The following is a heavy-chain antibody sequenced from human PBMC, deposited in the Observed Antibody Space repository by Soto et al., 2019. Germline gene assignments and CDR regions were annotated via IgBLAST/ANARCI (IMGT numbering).Heavy chain of an antibody. CDR2: IIPIFGTA. D-gene: IGHD6-13*01. CDR3: ASGVAAAGIGGYFYYGMDV. V-gene: IGHV1-69*13. J-gene: IGHJ6*02. Sequence: SVKVSCKASGGTFSSYAISWVRQAPGQGLEWMGGIIPIFGTANYAQKFQGRVTITADDSTSTAYMELSSLRSEDTAVYYCASGVAAAGIGGYFYYGMDVWGQGTTVTVSS. CDR1: GGTFSSYA.